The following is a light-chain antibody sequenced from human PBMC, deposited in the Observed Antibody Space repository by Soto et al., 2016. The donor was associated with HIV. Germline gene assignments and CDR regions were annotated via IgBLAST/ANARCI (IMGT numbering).Light chain of an antibody. CDR3: QVWHSGGDNYV. J-gene: IGLJ1*01. Sequence: SYELTQPPLVSVAPGKTARITCEGNNIGTKSVHWYQQKSDQAPVLVVYDDSDRPSGIPERFSGSNSGSAATLTISRVEAGDEADYYCQVWHSGGDNYVFGPGTKVTVL. CDR2: DDS. V-gene: IGLV3-21*03. CDR1: NIGTKS.